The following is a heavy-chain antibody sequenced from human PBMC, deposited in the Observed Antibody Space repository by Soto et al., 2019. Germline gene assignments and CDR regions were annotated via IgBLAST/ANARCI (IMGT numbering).Heavy chain of an antibody. J-gene: IGHJ4*02. Sequence: QVQLVESGGGVVQPGRSLRLSCAVSGFSFKSHGMHWVRQAPGKGLEWVAFISYDGKDANYADSVKGRFTISRDNSKDARYLQMGSLRGEDTAVYFCAKDHRNGGSRVDYWGQGTLVTVSS. CDR1: GFSFKSHG. CDR2: ISYDGKDA. CDR3: AKDHRNGGSRVDY. D-gene: IGHD2-15*01. V-gene: IGHV3-30*18.